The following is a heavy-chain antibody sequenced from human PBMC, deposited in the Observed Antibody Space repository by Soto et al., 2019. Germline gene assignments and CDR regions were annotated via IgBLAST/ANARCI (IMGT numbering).Heavy chain of an antibody. CDR1: GFTFSDHY. CDR2: TRNKANGYTT. D-gene: IGHD6-13*01. Sequence: GGSLRLSCAASGFTFSDHYMDWVRQAPGKGLEWVGRTRNKANGYTTEYAASVKGRFTISRDDSKNSLYLQMNSLKTEDTAVYYCATFVAAAEDDYFDYWGQGTLVTVSS. V-gene: IGHV3-72*01. CDR3: ATFVAAAEDDYFDY. J-gene: IGHJ4*02.